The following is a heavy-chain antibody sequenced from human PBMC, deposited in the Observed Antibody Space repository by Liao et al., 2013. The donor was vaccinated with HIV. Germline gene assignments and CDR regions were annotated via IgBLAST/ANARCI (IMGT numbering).Heavy chain of an antibody. D-gene: IGHD3-3*01. Sequence: QVQLQVSSPGLVKPSQTLSLTCTVSGGSMNSGDYYWSWIRQAPGKGLEWIGYIYESGFTDYNPSLKSRLTISEDTSKDQFSLRLTSVTAADTAVYYCARWSNGRFGARDAFDVWGQGTVVTVSS. CDR3: ARWSNGRFGARDAFDV. J-gene: IGHJ3*01. V-gene: IGHV4-30-4*08. CDR2: IYESGFT. CDR1: GGSMNSGDYY.